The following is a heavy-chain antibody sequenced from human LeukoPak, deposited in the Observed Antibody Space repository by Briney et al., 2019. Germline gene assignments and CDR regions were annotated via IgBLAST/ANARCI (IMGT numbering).Heavy chain of an antibody. V-gene: IGHV3-9*01. CDR2: ISWNSGSI. D-gene: IGHD5-12*01. CDR1: GFTFDDYA. J-gene: IGHJ3*02. CDR3: AKDXAPXWLXXXXFDI. Sequence: GRSLRLSCAASGFTFDDYAMHWVRQAPGKGLEWVSGISWNSGSIGYADSVKGRFTISRDNAKNSLYLQMNSLRAEDTALYYCAKDXAPXWLXXXXFDIXGQGXMVTVS.